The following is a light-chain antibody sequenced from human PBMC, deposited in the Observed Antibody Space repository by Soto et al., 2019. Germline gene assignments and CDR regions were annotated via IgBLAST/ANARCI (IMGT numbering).Light chain of an antibody. CDR2: DAS. CDR1: QSVNSY. CDR3: QQRSTWPPS. J-gene: IGKJ4*01. Sequence: EIVLTQSPATLSLSPGERATLSCRASQSVNSYLAWYQQKPGQAPGLLIYDASNRATGIPARFSGSGSGTDFTLTISSLEPEDLAVYYCQQRSTWPPSFGGGTKVEI. V-gene: IGKV3-11*01.